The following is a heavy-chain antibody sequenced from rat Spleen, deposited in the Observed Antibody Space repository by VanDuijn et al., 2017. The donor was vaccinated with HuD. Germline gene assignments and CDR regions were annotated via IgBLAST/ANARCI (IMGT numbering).Heavy chain of an antibody. V-gene: IGHV4-2*01. J-gene: IGHJ4*01. CDR2: INQNSRTV. D-gene: IGHD1-6*01. CDR1: GFNFNDYW. CDR3: VREYTTDYYYFRLVMDA. Sequence: EVKLVESGGGLVQPGGSLKLSCAASGFNFNDYWMGWVRQAPGKGLEWIAEINQNSRTVTLIPSLTDKFTISRDNAQKTLYLQMSKLGSEDTAIYYCVREYTTDYYYFRLVMDAWGQGASVTVSS.